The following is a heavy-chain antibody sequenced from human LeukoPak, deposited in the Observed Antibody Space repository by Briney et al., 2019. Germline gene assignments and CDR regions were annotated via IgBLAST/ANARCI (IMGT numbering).Heavy chain of an antibody. V-gene: IGHV3-30*18. CDR2: ISYDGSNK. CDR1: GFTFSSYG. Sequence: GGSLRLSCAASGFTFSSYGMHWVRQAPGKGLEWVAVISYDGSNKYYADSVKGRFTISRDNSKNTLYLQMNSLRAEDTALYYCAKDRLLGAFDIWGQGTMVTVSS. D-gene: IGHD7-27*01. CDR3: AKDRLLGAFDI. J-gene: IGHJ3*02.